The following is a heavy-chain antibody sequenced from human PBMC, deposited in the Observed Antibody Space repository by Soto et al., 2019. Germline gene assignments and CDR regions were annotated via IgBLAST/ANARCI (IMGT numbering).Heavy chain of an antibody. D-gene: IGHD6-13*01. V-gene: IGHV3-33*01. CDR3: ARDRKLQQLGYYYYGMDV. Sequence: QVQLVESGGGVVQPGRSLRLSCAASGFTFSSYGMHWVRQAPGKGLEWVAVIWYDGSNKYYADSVKGRFTISRDNSKNTLYLQMNSLRAEDTAVYYCARDRKLQQLGYYYYGMDVWGQGTTVTVSS. CDR1: GFTFSSYG. CDR2: IWYDGSNK. J-gene: IGHJ6*02.